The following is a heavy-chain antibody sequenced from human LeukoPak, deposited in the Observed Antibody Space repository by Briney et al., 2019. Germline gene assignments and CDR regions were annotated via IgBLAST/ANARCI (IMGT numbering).Heavy chain of an antibody. V-gene: IGHV4-39*07. CDR2: IYYTGST. J-gene: IGHJ4*02. CDR1: GGSISSSSYY. Sequence: SETLSLTCTVSGGSISSSSYYWGWIRQPPGKGLEWIGSIYYTGSTYYNPSLKSRVTISVDTSKNQFSLKLSSVTAADTAVYYCARGVAAPHWGQGTLVTVSS. D-gene: IGHD6-6*01. CDR3: ARGVAAPH.